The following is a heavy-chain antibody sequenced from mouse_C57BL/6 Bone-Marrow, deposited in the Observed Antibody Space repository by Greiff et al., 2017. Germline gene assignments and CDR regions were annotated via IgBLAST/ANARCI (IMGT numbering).Heavy chain of an antibody. D-gene: IGHD1-1*01. J-gene: IGHJ2*01. CDR1: GYTFTSYW. CDR2: IYPKSGST. Sequence: QVQLQQPGAELVKPGASVKLSCKASGYTFTSYWMHWVKQRPGQGLEWIGMIYPKSGSTNYNEKFKSKATLTVDKYSSTAYMQLSSLTSEDSAVYDCARSRSGNYGTYYVDYWGQGTTLTVSS. V-gene: IGHV1-64*01. CDR3: ARSRSGNYGTYYVDY.